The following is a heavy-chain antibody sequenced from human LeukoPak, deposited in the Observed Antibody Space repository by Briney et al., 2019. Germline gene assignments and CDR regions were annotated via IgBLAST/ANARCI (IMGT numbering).Heavy chain of an antibody. CDR1: GFTFSSYE. Sequence: PGGSLRLSCAASGFTFSSYEMNWVRQAPGKGLEWVSYISSSSSYTNYADSVKGRFTISRDNAKNSLYLQMNSLRAEDTAVYYCARAATYYDILTGAPGYYGMDVWGQGTTVTVSS. D-gene: IGHD3-9*01. CDR2: ISSSSSYT. J-gene: IGHJ6*02. CDR3: ARAATYYDILTGAPGYYGMDV. V-gene: IGHV3-21*05.